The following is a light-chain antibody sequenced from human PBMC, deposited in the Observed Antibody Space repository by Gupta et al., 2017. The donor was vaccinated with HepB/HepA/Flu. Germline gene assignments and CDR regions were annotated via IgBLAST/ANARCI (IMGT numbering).Light chain of an antibody. Sequence: DIVMTQSPDSLAVSLGERATINCKSSQSVLYSSNNKNYLAWYHQKPGQPPKLLIYWASTRESGVPDRFSGSGSGTDFTLTISSLQAEDVAVYYCQQYDDTPLTFGQGTKVEIK. J-gene: IGKJ1*01. CDR2: WAS. V-gene: IGKV4-1*01. CDR1: QSVLYSSNNKNY. CDR3: QQYDDTPLT.